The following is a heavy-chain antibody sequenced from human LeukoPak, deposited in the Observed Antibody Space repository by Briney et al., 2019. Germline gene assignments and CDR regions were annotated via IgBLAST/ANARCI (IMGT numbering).Heavy chain of an antibody. Sequence: SETLPLTCAVYGGSFSGYYWSWIRQPPGKGLEWIGEINHSGSTNYNPSLKSRVTISVDTSKNQFSLKLSSVTAADTAVYYCARGRSYSNYGYYYYYMDVWGKGTTVTVSS. D-gene: IGHD4-11*01. J-gene: IGHJ6*03. V-gene: IGHV4-34*01. CDR3: ARGRSYSNYGYYYYYMDV. CDR1: GGSFSGYY. CDR2: INHSGST.